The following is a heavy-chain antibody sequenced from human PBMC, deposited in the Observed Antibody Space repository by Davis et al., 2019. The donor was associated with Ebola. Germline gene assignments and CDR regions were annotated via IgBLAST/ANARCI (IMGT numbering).Heavy chain of an antibody. Sequence: SLKISCAASGFTFDDYAMHWVRQAPGKGLEWVSGISWNSGSIGYADSVKGRFTISRDNAKNSLYLQMNSLRAEDTAVYYCARDRVIVVVMDGMDVWGQGTTVTVSS. CDR2: ISWNSGSI. D-gene: IGHD3-22*01. CDR1: GFTFDDYA. J-gene: IGHJ6*02. V-gene: IGHV3-9*01. CDR3: ARDRVIVVVMDGMDV.